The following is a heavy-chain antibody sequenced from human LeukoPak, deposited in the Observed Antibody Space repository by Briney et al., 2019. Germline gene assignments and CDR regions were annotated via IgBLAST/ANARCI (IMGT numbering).Heavy chain of an antibody. CDR1: GYTFTSYY. CDR3: AFSATAGTIDY. Sequence: EASVKVSCKASGYTFTSYYMHWVRQAPGQGLEWMGIINPSGGSTSYAQKFQGRVTMTRDMSTSTVYMELSSLRSEDTAVYYCAFSATAGTIDYWGQGTLVTVSS. V-gene: IGHV1-46*03. J-gene: IGHJ4*02. D-gene: IGHD6-13*01. CDR2: INPSGGST.